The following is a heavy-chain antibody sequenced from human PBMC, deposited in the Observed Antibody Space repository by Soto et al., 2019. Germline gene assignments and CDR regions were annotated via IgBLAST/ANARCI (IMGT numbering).Heavy chain of an antibody. CDR3: ASDPSTGKADY. CDR1: GFTFGHYA. CDR2: ITYGGEFT. D-gene: IGHD3-9*01. V-gene: IGHV3-23*01. Sequence: GGSMRLSCAASGFTFGHYALNWVRQAPWKGLEWISTITYGGEFTHYADSVKGRFTVSRDNSKNILHLEMYSLTAEDTALYYCASDPSTGKADYWGRGSLVTVSS. J-gene: IGHJ4*02.